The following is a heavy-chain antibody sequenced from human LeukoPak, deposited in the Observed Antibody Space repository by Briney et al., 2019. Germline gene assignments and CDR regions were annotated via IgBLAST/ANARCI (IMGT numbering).Heavy chain of an antibody. D-gene: IGHD1-1*01. Sequence: SETLSLTCTVSGGSISSYYWSWIRQYPGKGLEWIGEINHSGYTNYNPSLKSRVTISVDTPKNQFSLKVNSVTAADTAVYYCARQLYGSDYWGQGTLVTVSS. CDR1: GGSISSYY. CDR2: INHSGYT. J-gene: IGHJ4*02. V-gene: IGHV4-34*01. CDR3: ARQLYGSDY.